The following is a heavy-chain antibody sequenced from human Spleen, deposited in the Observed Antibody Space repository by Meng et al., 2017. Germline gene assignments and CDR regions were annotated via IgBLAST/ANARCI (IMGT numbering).Heavy chain of an antibody. V-gene: IGHV3-7*03. CDR1: GFTFSSYW. CDR3: AKGGTYSNSPTDY. D-gene: IGHD2-2*01. Sequence: GESLKISCAASGFTFSSYWMSWVRQAPGKGLEWVANIKQDGSEKYYVDSVKGRFTISRANSKNTLFLQMNSLIADDTALYFCAKGGTYSNSPTDYWGQGTLVTVSS. CDR2: IKQDGSEK. J-gene: IGHJ4*02.